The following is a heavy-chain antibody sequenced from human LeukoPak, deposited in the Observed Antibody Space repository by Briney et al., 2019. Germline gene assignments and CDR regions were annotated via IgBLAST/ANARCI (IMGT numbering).Heavy chain of an antibody. V-gene: IGHV4-4*07. D-gene: IGHD1-26*01. J-gene: IGHJ4*02. CDR2: IYTSGST. CDR1: GGSISSYY. Sequence: SETLSLTCTVSGGSISSYYWSWIRQPAGKGLEWIGRIYTSGSTNYNPSLKSRVTISVDTSKNQFSLKLSSVTAADTAVYYCARANSGSFTPSYYFDYWGQGTLVTVSS. CDR3: ARANSGSFTPSYYFDY.